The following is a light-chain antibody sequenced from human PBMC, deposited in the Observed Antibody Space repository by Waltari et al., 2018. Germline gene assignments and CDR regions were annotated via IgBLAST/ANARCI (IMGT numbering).Light chain of an antibody. Sequence: SYELTPPPSVSVSPGQTAGITCSGDNLGDKYACWYQQKPGQSPVLVIYQDSKRPSGIPERFSGSNSGNTATLTISGTQAMDEADYYCQAWDSSTGVFGTGTKVTVL. CDR1: NLGDKY. V-gene: IGLV3-1*01. CDR3: QAWDSSTGV. J-gene: IGLJ1*01. CDR2: QDS.